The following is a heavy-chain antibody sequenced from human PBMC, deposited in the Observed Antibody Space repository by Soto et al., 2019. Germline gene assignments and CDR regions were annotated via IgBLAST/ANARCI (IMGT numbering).Heavy chain of an antibody. Sequence: QVQLQESGPGLVKPSQTLSLTCTVSGASMSSGGYYWTGIRQSPGKGLEWSGYIYYSGSTYYNPSLESRVAISLDTSRSQFSLTLHSVTAADTAIYYCARDRHNNFFDPWGQGTLVTVSS. D-gene: IGHD6-6*01. CDR2: IYYSGST. V-gene: IGHV4-31*03. CDR1: GASMSSGGYY. J-gene: IGHJ5*02. CDR3: ARDRHNNFFDP.